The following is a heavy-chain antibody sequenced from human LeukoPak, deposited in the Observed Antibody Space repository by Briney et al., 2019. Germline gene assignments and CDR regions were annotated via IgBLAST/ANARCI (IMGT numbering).Heavy chain of an antibody. Sequence: SVKVSCKASGDTFIPYTFSWVRQAPGQGLEWMGGIIPIFGTANYAQKFQGRVTITTDESTSTAYMELSSLRSEDTAVYYCARGRDTATYYFDYWGQGTLVTVSS. CDR1: GDTFIPYT. V-gene: IGHV1-69*05. J-gene: IGHJ4*02. CDR2: IIPIFGTA. CDR3: ARGRDTATYYFDY. D-gene: IGHD5-18*01.